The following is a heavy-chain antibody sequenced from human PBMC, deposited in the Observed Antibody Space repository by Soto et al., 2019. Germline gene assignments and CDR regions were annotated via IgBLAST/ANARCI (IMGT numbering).Heavy chain of an antibody. J-gene: IGHJ3*02. CDR2: ISHDGRNN. CDR3: ARDRDEDGGTSDAFDM. D-gene: IGHD2-15*01. Sequence: SLRLSCAASGFTLSTYAMHWVRQARGKGLEWVAVISHDGRNNYYADSVKGRFTISRDNSKSTLSLQMNSLRPEDTAVYYCARDRDEDGGTSDAFDMWGQGTMVTVS. CDR1: GFTLSTYA. V-gene: IGHV3-30*04.